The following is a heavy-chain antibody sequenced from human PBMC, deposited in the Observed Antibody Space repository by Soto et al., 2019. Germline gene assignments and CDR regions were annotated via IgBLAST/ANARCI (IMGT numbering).Heavy chain of an antibody. CDR1: GFTFSSYA. J-gene: IGHJ1*01. D-gene: IGHD3-3*01. V-gene: IGHV3-23*01. CDR2: ISGSGGST. Sequence: AGGSLRLSCAASGFTFSSYAMSWVRQAPGKGLEWVSAISGSGGSTYYADSVKGRFTISRDNSKNTLYLQRNSLRAEDTAVYYCAKAGSEWLLHFQYWGQGTLVTVSS. CDR3: AKAGSEWLLHFQY.